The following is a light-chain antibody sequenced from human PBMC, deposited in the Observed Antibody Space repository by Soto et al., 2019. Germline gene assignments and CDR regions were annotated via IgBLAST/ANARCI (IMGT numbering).Light chain of an antibody. Sequence: EIVLTQSPVTVSLSPGERATLSCRASQSVSSSLAWYQQKPGQAPRLLIYDASNRATGVPVRYSGSGSGIDFTLTIGSLEPEDFAVYYCQQRRNWPPSITFGQGTRLEIK. V-gene: IGKV3-11*01. CDR3: QQRRNWPPSIT. CDR1: QSVSSS. J-gene: IGKJ5*01. CDR2: DAS.